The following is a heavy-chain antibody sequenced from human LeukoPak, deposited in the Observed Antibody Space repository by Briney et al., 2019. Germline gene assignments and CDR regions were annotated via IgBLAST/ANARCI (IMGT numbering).Heavy chain of an antibody. D-gene: IGHD4-17*01. J-gene: IGHJ4*02. V-gene: IGHV4-61*02. CDR3: AREREGPYGYLDY. CDR1: GGSISSASYY. Sequence: PSETLSLTCTVSGGSISSASYYWSWIRQPAGKGLQWIGRIYTSGSTYYNPSLKSRVTISVDTSKNQFYLKLSSVTAADTAVYYCAREREGPYGYLDYWGQGILVTVSS. CDR2: IYTSGST.